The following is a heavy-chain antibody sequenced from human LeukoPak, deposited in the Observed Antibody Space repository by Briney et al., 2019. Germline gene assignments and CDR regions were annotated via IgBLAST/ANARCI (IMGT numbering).Heavy chain of an antibody. V-gene: IGHV3-23*01. J-gene: IGHJ4*02. CDR3: AKGQQLVFFADY. Sequence: PGGSLRLSCAASGFTFSSYLMSWVRQAPGKGLEWVSAISGSGGSTYYADSVKGRFTISRDNSKNTLYLQMNSLRAEDTAVYYCAKGQQLVFFADYWGQGTLVTVSS. D-gene: IGHD6-13*01. CDR1: GFTFSSYL. CDR2: ISGSGGST.